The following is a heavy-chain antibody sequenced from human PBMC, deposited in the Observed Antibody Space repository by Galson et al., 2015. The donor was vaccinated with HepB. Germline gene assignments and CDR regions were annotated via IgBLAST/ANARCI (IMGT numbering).Heavy chain of an antibody. D-gene: IGHD6-19*01. J-gene: IGHJ3*02. CDR2: ISSSSSYT. Sequence: SLRLSCAASGFTFSDYYMSWIRQAPGKGLEWVSYISSSSSYTNYADSVKGRFTISRDNAKNSLYLQMNSLRAEDTAVYYCARELGYSSGWYYQDHAFDIWGQGTMVTVSS. CDR1: GFTFSDYY. V-gene: IGHV3-11*06. CDR3: ARELGYSSGWYYQDHAFDI.